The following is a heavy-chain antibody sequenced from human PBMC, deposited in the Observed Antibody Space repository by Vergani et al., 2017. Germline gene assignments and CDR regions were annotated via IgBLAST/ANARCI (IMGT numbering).Heavy chain of an antibody. Sequence: EVQLVESGGGLVQPGRSLRLSCAASGFTFDDYAMHWVRQAPGKGLEWVSGISGSGGSTYYADSVKGRFTISRDNSKNTRYMQMNSLRAEDTAVYYCTTRNWFDPWGQGTLVTVSS. CDR2: ISGSGGST. V-gene: IGHV3-23*04. CDR3: TTRNWFDP. CDR1: GFTFDDYA. J-gene: IGHJ5*02. D-gene: IGHD4-17*01.